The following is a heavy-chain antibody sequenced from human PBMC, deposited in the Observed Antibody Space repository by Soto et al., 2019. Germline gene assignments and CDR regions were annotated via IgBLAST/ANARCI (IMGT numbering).Heavy chain of an antibody. CDR1: GYTFTSYD. Sequence: ASVKVSCKASGYTFTSYDINWVRQATGQGLEWMGWMNPNSGNTGYAQKFQGRVTMTRNTSISTAYMELSSLRSEDTAVYYCATSSAWYNWNDHAFDIWGQGTMVTVSS. J-gene: IGHJ3*02. CDR3: ATSSAWYNWNDHAFDI. V-gene: IGHV1-8*01. CDR2: MNPNSGNT. D-gene: IGHD1-1*01.